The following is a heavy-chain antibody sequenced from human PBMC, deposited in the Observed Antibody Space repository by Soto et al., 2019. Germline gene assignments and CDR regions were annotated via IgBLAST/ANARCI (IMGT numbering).Heavy chain of an antibody. CDR1: GYRITNYW. CDR3: ASTDIVSTIDDGRDAFDI. D-gene: IGHD5-12*01. Sequence: GESLKISCKGSGYRITNYWIGWVRQMPGKGLEWMGVIYPGDSDTRYSPSFQGQVTISADKSISTAYLQWSSLKAADTAIYYCASTDIVSTIDDGRDAFDIWGQGTMVTVSS. V-gene: IGHV5-51*01. CDR2: IYPGDSDT. J-gene: IGHJ3*02.